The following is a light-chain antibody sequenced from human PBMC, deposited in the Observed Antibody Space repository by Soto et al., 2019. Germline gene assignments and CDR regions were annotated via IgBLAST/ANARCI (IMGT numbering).Light chain of an antibody. J-gene: IGKJ3*01. CDR3: QQYYSIPFT. Sequence: DIVMTQSPDSLAVSLDERATINCKSGQSVLYSSNNKNYLAWYQQKPGQPPKLLIYWASTRASGVPDRFSGSGSGTDFTLTISSLQAEDVAVYYCQQYYSIPFTFGPGTKVQIK. CDR1: QSVLYSSNNKNY. V-gene: IGKV4-1*01. CDR2: WAS.